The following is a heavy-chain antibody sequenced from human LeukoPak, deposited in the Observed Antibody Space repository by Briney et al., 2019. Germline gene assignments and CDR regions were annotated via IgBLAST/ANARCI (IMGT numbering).Heavy chain of an antibody. CDR3: AKSYTRGYSYGPAGWYFDL. D-gene: IGHD5-18*01. CDR1: GFTFSSYA. J-gene: IGHJ2*01. CDR2: ISGSGGST. Sequence: ESGGSLRLSCAASGFTFSSYAMSWVRQAPGKGLEWVSAISGSGGSTYYADSVKGRFTISRDNSKNTLYLQMNSLRAEDTAVYYCAKSYTRGYSYGPAGWYFDLWGRGTLVTVSS. V-gene: IGHV3-23*01.